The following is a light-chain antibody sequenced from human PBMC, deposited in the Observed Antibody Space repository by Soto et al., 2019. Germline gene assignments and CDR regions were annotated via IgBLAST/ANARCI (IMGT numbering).Light chain of an antibody. CDR3: QQGNSFPLT. CDR1: QDISVY. CDR2: AAS. J-gene: IGKJ4*01. V-gene: IGKV1-12*01. Sequence: DIQMTQSPSSLSASVGDRVTITCRASQDISVYLAWYQQKPGKVPKLLIYAASSLQIGVPSRFSGSGSGTDFTLTISSLQPEDYATYYCQQGNSFPLTFGGGTKVEIK.